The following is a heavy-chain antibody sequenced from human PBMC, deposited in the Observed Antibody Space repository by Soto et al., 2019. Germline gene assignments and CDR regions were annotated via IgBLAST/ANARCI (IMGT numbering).Heavy chain of an antibody. J-gene: IGHJ3*02. CDR1: GYIFTRYY. CDR2: INPSGGST. Sequence: ASVKVSCKASGYIFTRYYMHWVRQAPGQGLEWMGIINPSGGSTSYAQKFQGRVTMTRDTSTRTVYMELSSLRYEDTAVYYCARAGRATGGYDMCGQGTIVTVSS. V-gene: IGHV1-46*01. CDR3: ARAGRATGGYDM. D-gene: IGHD2-8*02.